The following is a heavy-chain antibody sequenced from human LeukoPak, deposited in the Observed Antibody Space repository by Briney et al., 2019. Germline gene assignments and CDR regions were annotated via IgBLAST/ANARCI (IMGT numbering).Heavy chain of an antibody. Sequence: ASVKVSCKASGYTFTSYGISWVRQAPGQGLEWMGWISAYNGNTNYAQKLQGRVTMTTDTSTSTAYMELRSLRSDDTAVYYCARDLGRGGVVRFIPREVLFDYWGQGTLVTVSS. CDR2: ISAYNGNT. V-gene: IGHV1-18*01. D-gene: IGHD3-3*01. CDR3: ARDLGRGGVVRFIPREVLFDY. CDR1: GYTFTSYG. J-gene: IGHJ4*02.